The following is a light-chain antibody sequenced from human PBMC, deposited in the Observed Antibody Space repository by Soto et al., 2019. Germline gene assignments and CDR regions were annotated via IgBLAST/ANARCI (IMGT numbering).Light chain of an antibody. CDR1: QSVSSN. Sequence: EIVMTQSPATLSVSPGERATVSCRASQSVSSNLAWYQQKPGQAPRLLIYGASTRATGIPARFSGSGSGTEFTLTISSLQSEDFAVYYCQQYNNWPRRTFGQGTKVDI. J-gene: IGKJ1*01. V-gene: IGKV3-15*01. CDR2: GAS. CDR3: QQYNNWPRRT.